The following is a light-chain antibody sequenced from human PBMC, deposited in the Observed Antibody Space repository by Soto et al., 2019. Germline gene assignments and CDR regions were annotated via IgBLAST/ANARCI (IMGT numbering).Light chain of an antibody. CDR1: QSITSY. V-gene: IGKV1-39*01. Sequence: DIQMTQYPSLLSASIGDRVTITCRASQSITSYLNWYQHKPGKAPKLLIYAASTLQSGVPSRFSGRGSGTDFTLTISSVQPDDFATYYCEQSYTTPQVTFGGGARVEI. CDR2: AAS. J-gene: IGKJ4*01. CDR3: EQSYTTPQVT.